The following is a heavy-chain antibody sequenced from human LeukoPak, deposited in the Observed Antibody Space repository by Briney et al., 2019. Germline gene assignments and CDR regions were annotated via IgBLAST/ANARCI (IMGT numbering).Heavy chain of an antibody. D-gene: IGHD6-13*01. J-gene: IGHJ4*02. CDR3: AKGTSSWHEFDY. CDR2: ISWDGGST. V-gene: IGHV3-43D*03. CDR1: GLTFDDYA. Sequence: PGGSLRLSCAASGLTFDDYAMHWVRQAPGKGLEWVSLISWDGGSTYYADSVKGRFTISRDNSKNSLYLQMNSLRAEDTALYYCAKGTSSWHEFDYWGQGTLVTVSS.